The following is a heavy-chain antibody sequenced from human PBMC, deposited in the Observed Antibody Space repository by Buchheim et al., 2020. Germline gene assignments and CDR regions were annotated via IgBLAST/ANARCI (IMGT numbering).Heavy chain of an antibody. D-gene: IGHD2-2*01. CDR1: GGSFSGYY. CDR2: ISGSGGST. Sequence: VQLQQWGAGLLKPSETLSLTCAVYGGSFSGYYWSWIRQPPGKGLEWVSAISGSGGSTYYADSVKGRFTISRDNSKNTLYLQMNSLRAEDTAVYYCAKAYCSSTSCYDFDYWGQGTL. V-gene: IGHV3-23*01. CDR3: AKAYCSSTSCYDFDY. J-gene: IGHJ4*02.